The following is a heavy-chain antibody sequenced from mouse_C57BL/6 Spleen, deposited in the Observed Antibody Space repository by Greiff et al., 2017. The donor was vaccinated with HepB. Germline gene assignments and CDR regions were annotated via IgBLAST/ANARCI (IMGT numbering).Heavy chain of an antibody. J-gene: IGHJ3*01. CDR1: GYAFTNYL. Sequence: QVQLQQSGAELVRPGTSVKVSCKASGYAFTNYLIEWVKQRPGQGLEWIGVINPGSGSTNYNEKFKSKATLTVDTSSSTAYMQLSSLTSEDSAVYYCAELGRFAYWGQGTLVTVSA. D-gene: IGHD4-1*01. CDR3: AELGRFAY. V-gene: IGHV1-54*01. CDR2: INPGSGST.